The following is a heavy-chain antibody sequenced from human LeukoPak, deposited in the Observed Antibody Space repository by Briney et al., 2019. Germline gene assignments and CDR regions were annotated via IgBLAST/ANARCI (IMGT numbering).Heavy chain of an antibody. Sequence: PGESLKISCKASGYSFTTYWIAWVRQMPGKGLEWMGIIYPDDSDTRYSPSFRGQVTISADKSISTAYLQWSSLRAPDTGVYYCARQADYNLLTGYYKEHLDYWGQGTLVTVSS. J-gene: IGHJ4*02. D-gene: IGHD3-9*01. CDR1: GYSFTTYW. CDR3: ARQADYNLLTGYYKEHLDY. CDR2: IYPDDSDT. V-gene: IGHV5-51*01.